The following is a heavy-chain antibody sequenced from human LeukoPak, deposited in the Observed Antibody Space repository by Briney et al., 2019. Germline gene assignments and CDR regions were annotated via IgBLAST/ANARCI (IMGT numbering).Heavy chain of an antibody. CDR3: ARGGYYYGSGSYSHYYYYGMDV. CDR1: GYTFTSYD. V-gene: IGHV1-8*01. CDR2: MNPNSGNT. Sequence: GASVKVSCKASGYTFTSYDINWVRQATGQGLEWMGWMNPNSGNTGYAQKFQGRVTMTRNTSISTAYKELSSLRSEDTAVYYCARGGYYYGSGSYSHYYYYGMDVWGQGTTVTVSS. D-gene: IGHD3-10*01. J-gene: IGHJ6*02.